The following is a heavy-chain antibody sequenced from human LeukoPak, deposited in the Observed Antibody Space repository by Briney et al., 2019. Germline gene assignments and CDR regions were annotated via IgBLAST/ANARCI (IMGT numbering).Heavy chain of an antibody. CDR3: ARHISQYSSSWLSY. CDR1: GYTFTSYG. CDR2: ISAYNGNT. J-gene: IGHJ4*02. V-gene: IGHV1-18*01. Sequence: ASVKVSCKASGYTFTSYGISWVRQAPGQGLEWMGWISAYNGNTNYAQRLQGRVTMTTDTSTSTAYMELRSLRSDDTAVYYCARHISQYSSSWLSYWGQGTLVTVSS. D-gene: IGHD6-13*01.